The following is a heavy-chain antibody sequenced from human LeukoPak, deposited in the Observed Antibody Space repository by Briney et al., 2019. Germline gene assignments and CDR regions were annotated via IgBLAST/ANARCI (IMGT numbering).Heavy chain of an antibody. J-gene: IGHJ6*02. CDR1: GFTFSSYG. CDR3: ARDGSGAAADYQYYYGMDV. Sequence: GRSLRLSCAASGFTFSSYGMHWVRQAPGKGLEWVAVISYDGSNKYYADSVKGRFTISRDNSKNTLYLQMNSLRAEDTAVYYCARDGSGAAADYQYYYGMDVWGQGTTVTVSS. CDR2: ISYDGSNK. D-gene: IGHD6-25*01. V-gene: IGHV3-30*03.